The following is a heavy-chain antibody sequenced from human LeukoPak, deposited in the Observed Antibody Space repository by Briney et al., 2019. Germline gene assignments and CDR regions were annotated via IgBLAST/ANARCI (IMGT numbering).Heavy chain of an antibody. CDR3: ARDGTEIGLLWEGDI. CDR2: ISGRGNYV. Sequence: PGGSLRLSCAASGFTFSDYFMSWVRQAPGKGLEWLSYISGRGNYVDYAESLKGRITISRDNAKNSLYLQMNSLRAEDTAVYYCARDGTEIGLLWEGDIWGQGTMVTVSS. J-gene: IGHJ3*02. CDR1: GFTFSDYF. D-gene: IGHD3-16*01. V-gene: IGHV3-11*06.